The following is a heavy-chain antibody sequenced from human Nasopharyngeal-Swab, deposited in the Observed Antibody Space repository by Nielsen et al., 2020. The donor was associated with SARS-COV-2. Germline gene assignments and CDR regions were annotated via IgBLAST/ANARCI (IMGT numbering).Heavy chain of an antibody. J-gene: IGHJ4*02. CDR3: AKGVHYMSYFHTPPSDH. CDR2: ISFDGVNT. D-gene: IGHD3-10*01. CDR1: GFTFDDYG. Sequence: GESLKLSCVASGFTFDDYGLHWVRQVPGKGLDWVSLISFDGVNTYYADSVKGRFTISRDNSRNSLFLQMNSLKTEDTALYYCAKGVHYMSYFHTPPSDHWGQGTPVTVSS. V-gene: IGHV3-43*01.